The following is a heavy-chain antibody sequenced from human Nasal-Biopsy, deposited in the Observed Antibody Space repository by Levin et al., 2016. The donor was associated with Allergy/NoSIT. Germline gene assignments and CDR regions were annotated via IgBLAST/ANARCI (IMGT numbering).Heavy chain of an antibody. Sequence: SETLSLTCAVYGESFSGYFWNWIRQPPGKDLEWIGKINHSGSTNYNPSLKSRVTISVDTSKNQFSLKLSSVTAADTAVYYCARGPNPAYSSSWYGSVFSWWFDPWGQGTLVTVSS. D-gene: IGHD6-13*01. CDR3: ARGPNPAYSSSWYGSVFSWWFDP. CDR2: INHSGST. CDR1: GESFSGYF. V-gene: IGHV4-34*01. J-gene: IGHJ5*02.